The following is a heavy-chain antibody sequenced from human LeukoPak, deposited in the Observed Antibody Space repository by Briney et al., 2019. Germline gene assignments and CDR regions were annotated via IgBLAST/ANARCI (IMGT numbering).Heavy chain of an antibody. CDR1: GYTFTGYY. V-gene: IGHV1-2*02. D-gene: IGHD3-3*01. CDR2: INPNSGGT. Sequence: ASVKVSCKASGYTFTGYYMHWVRQAPGQGLEWMGWINPNSGGTNYAQKFQGRVTMTRDTSISTAYMELSRLRSDDTAVYYCARSVTYYDFWSGDLDAFDIWGQGTMVTVSS. J-gene: IGHJ3*02. CDR3: ARSVTYYDFWSGDLDAFDI.